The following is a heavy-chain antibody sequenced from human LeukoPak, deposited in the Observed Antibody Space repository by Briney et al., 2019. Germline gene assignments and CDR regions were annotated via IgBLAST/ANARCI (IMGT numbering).Heavy chain of an antibody. V-gene: IGHV3-21*01. J-gene: IGHJ4*02. CDR3: AAPPGSSPNFDY. D-gene: IGHD3-10*01. CDR2: ISSSSSYI. Sequence: GGSLRLSCAASGFTFSSYSMNWVRQAPGKGLEWVSSISSSSSYIYYADSVKGRFTISRDNAKNSLYLQMNSLRAEDTAVYYCAAPPGSSPNFDYWGQGTLVTVSS. CDR1: GFTFSSYS.